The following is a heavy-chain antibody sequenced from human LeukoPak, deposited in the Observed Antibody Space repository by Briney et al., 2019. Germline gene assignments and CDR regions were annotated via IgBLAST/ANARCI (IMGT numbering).Heavy chain of an antibody. CDR3: ARDERRVYYDSPSGDY. CDR2: ISSSSSYI. Sequence: GGSLRLSCAASGFTFSNYSMNWVRQAPGKGLEWVSSISSSSSYIYYADSVKGRFTISRDNAKNSLYLQMNSLRAEDTAVYYCARDERRVYYDSPSGDYWGQGTLVTVSS. V-gene: IGHV3-21*01. D-gene: IGHD3-22*01. CDR1: GFTFSNYS. J-gene: IGHJ4*02.